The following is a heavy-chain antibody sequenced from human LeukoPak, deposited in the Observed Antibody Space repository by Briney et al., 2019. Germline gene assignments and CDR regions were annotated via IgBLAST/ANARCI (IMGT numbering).Heavy chain of an antibody. Sequence: ASVKVSCKASGYTFTGYYMHWVRQAPGQGLEWMGWINPNSGGTNYAQKFQGRVTMTRDRSISTAYMELSRLRSDDTAVYYCARVGGPFYSGSEPYYFDYWGQGTLVTVSS. J-gene: IGHJ4*02. CDR1: GYTFTGYY. D-gene: IGHD1-14*01. V-gene: IGHV1-2*02. CDR2: INPNSGGT. CDR3: ARVGGPFYSGSEPYYFDY.